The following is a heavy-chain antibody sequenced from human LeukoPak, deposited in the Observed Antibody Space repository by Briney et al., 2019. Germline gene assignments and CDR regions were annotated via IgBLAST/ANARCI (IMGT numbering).Heavy chain of an antibody. CDR3: ARAGITMVRVWGYYYYYMDV. V-gene: IGHV3-48*03. CDR1: GFTFSSYE. CDR2: ISSSGSTI. D-gene: IGHD3-10*01. J-gene: IGHJ6*03. Sequence: PGGSLRLSCAASGFTFSSYEMNWVRQAPGKGLEWVSYISSSGSTIYYADSVKGRFTISRDNAKNSLYLQMNSLRAEDTAVYYCARAGITMVRVWGYYYYYMDVWGKGTTVTISS.